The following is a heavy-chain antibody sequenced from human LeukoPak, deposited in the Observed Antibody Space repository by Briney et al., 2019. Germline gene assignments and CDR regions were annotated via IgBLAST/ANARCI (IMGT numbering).Heavy chain of an antibody. CDR2: IRYDGSNK. Sequence: PGGSLRLSCAASGFTFSSYGMHWVRQAPGKGLEWVAFIRYDGSNKYYADSVKGRFTISRDNSKNTLYLQMNSLRAEDTAVYYCAREGLHDFWSGPRNYFDYWGQGTLVTVSS. CDR3: AREGLHDFWSGPRNYFDY. V-gene: IGHV3-30*02. J-gene: IGHJ4*02. D-gene: IGHD3-3*01. CDR1: GFTFSSYG.